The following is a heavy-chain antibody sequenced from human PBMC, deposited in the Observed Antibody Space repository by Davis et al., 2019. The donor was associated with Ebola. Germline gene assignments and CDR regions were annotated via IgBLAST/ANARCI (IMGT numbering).Heavy chain of an antibody. V-gene: IGHV1-2*02. CDR3: ASDGSGPHTGFDY. CDR1: GFTFTDFY. CDR2: INPNSGGT. D-gene: IGHD1-26*01. J-gene: IGHJ4*02. Sequence: ASVKVSCKASGFTFTDFYMHWVRQAPGQVLERMGCINPNSGGTDFAQKFQGRVTMTRDTSISTAYMELSGLRSDDTAVYYCASDGSGPHTGFDYWGQGTLVTVSS.